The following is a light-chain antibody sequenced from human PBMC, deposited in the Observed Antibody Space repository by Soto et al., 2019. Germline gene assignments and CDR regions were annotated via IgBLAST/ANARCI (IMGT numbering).Light chain of an antibody. CDR2: LERSGNS. CDR1: SGHSTYI. Sequence: QPVLTQSSSASASLGSSVKLTCTLSSGHSTYIIAWHQQQPGKAPRYLMNLERSGNSNRGSGVPDRFSGSSSGADRYLTISNLQFEDEADYYCETWDSNTHRVFGGGTKLTVL. CDR3: ETWDSNTHRV. V-gene: IGLV4-60*02. J-gene: IGLJ3*02.